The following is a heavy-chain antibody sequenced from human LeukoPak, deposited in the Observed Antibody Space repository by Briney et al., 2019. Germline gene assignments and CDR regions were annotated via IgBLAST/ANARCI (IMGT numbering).Heavy chain of an antibody. Sequence: GGSLRLSSAPSGFTFMNYWMHWVRQAPGKGLVWVSRINIDGSTRYADSVEGRFNISRDNAKNTLYLQMNSLRAEDTAVYYCPRAGGSGWFDPWGQGTLVTVSS. J-gene: IGHJ5*02. CDR2: INIDGST. V-gene: IGHV3-74*01. D-gene: IGHD3-10*01. CDR1: GFTFMNYW. CDR3: PRAGGSGWFDP.